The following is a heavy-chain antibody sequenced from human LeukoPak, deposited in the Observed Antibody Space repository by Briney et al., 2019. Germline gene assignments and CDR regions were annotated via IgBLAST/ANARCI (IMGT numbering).Heavy chain of an antibody. CDR1: GGSVSTIDYY. CDR2: VYYSGST. V-gene: IGHV4-39*07. J-gene: IGHJ3*01. D-gene: IGHD6-19*01. Sequence: SETLSLTCIVSGGSVSTIDYYWGWIRQPPGKGLEWIGSVYYSGSTYYNAPLKSRVTISVDTSKNQFSLKLSAVTAADTAMYYCAREDAVSSDDAFDLWGQGTM. CDR3: AREDAVSSDDAFDL.